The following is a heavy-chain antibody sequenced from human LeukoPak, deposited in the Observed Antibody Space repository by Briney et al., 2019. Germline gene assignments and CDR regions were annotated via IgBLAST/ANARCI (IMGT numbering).Heavy chain of an antibody. CDR3: ARDGPSGYNSFLY. J-gene: IGHJ4*02. CDR1: GFTFSDYY. D-gene: IGHD5-12*01. V-gene: IGHV3-11*04. CDR2: ISSSGSSI. Sequence: GGSLRLSCAASGFTFSDYYMSWIRQAPGKGLEWVSYISSSGSSIYYADSVKGRFTISRDNAENSLYLQMNGLRVDDTAVYFRARDGPSGYNSFLYWGQGTLVTVSS.